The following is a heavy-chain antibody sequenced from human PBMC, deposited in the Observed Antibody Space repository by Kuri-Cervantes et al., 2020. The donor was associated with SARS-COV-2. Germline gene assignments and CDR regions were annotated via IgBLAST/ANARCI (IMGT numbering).Heavy chain of an antibody. D-gene: IGHD6-13*01. J-gene: IGHJ4*01. CDR2: INHSGST. CDR3: ARGIAAAGTPSVKGGDFDY. CDR1: GGSFSGYY. V-gene: IGHV4-34*01. Sequence: SETLSLTCAVYGGSFSGYYWSWIRQPPGKGLEWIGEINHSGSTNYNPSLKSRVTISVDTSKNQFSLKLSSVTAADTAVYYCARGIAAAGTPSVKGGDFDYWGHGTRVTVSS.